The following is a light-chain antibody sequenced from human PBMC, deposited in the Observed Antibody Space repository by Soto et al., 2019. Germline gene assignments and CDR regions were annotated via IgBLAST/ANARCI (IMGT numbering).Light chain of an antibody. Sequence: DIQMTQSPSSLSASVGDSVTITCRASQSISNYVNWYQHKLGKAPTLLIYAASVLQSGAPSKFSGSRSGTDFTLTITSLQPEDFAVYYCHQTYSFPPTFGQGTKLDI. CDR3: HQTYSFPPT. J-gene: IGKJ2*01. V-gene: IGKV1-39*01. CDR2: AAS. CDR1: QSISNY.